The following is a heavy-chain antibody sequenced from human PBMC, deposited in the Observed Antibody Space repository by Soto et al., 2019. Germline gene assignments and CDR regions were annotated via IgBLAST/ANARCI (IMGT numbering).Heavy chain of an antibody. D-gene: IGHD3-10*01. CDR1: GGTFSRYS. Sequence: ASVKVSCKASGGTFSRYSITWVRQAPGHGLEWIGRIIPIFGNTNHAQKLQGRVTMTTDTSTSTAYMELRSLRSDDTAVYYCARGVGSGTYYNQYNWFDPWRQGTLVTVSS. CDR3: ARGVGSGTYYNQYNWFDP. CDR2: IIPIFGNT. V-gene: IGHV1-18*01. J-gene: IGHJ5*02.